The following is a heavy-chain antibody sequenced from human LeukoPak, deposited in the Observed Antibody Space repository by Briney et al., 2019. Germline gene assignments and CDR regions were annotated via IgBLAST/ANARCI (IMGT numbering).Heavy chain of an antibody. CDR3: ARTAGRTFDY. D-gene: IGHD6-6*01. CDR1: GFTFSSYG. Sequence: GGSLRLSCAASGFTFSSYGMHWVRQAPGKGLEWVAVISYDGSNKYYADSVKGRFTISRDNSKNTLYLQMNSLRSEDTAVYYCARTAGRTFDYWGQGTLVTVSS. CDR2: ISYDGSNK. V-gene: IGHV3-30*03. J-gene: IGHJ4*02.